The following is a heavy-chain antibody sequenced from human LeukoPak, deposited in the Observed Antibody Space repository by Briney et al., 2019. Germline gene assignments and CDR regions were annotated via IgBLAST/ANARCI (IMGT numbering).Heavy chain of an antibody. D-gene: IGHD3-9*01. V-gene: IGHV4-31*03. J-gene: IGHJ4*02. CDR1: GGSISSGGYC. Sequence: ALSLTCTVSGGSISSGGYCWSWIRQHPGKGLEWIGYIYYSGSTYYNPSLKSRVTISVDTSKNQFSLKLSSVTAADTAVYYCARWGILTGYYYFDYWGQGTLVTVSS. CDR2: IYYSGST. CDR3: ARWGILTGYYYFDY.